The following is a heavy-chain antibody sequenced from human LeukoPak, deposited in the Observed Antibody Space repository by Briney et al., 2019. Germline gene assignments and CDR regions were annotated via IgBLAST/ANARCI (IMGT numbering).Heavy chain of an antibody. J-gene: IGHJ4*02. Sequence: PSETLSLTCAVYGGSFSGYYWSWIRQPPGKGLEWIGEINHSGSTNYNPSLKSRLTISVDKSKNQFSLKLSSVTAADTAVYYCANDLGWIQLNLGRGQGTLVTVSS. D-gene: IGHD5-18*01. V-gene: IGHV4-34*01. CDR1: GGSFSGYY. CDR3: ANDLGWIQLNLG. CDR2: INHSGST.